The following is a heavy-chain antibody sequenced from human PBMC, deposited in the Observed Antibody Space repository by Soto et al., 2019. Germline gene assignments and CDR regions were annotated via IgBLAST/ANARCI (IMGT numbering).Heavy chain of an antibody. V-gene: IGHV4-30-4*01. CDR3: ARTALTIFGPTSDDYGMGV. J-gene: IGHJ6*02. CDR2: ISYSGST. Sequence: QVQLQESGPGLVKPSETLSLTCTVSGGSISSGEYYWTWIRQPPGKGLEWIGYISYSGSTHYSPSXXSPVIITVDSTXTXLXXSLASVSAEYTSVYCCARTALTIFGPTSDDYGMGVWGLGTTVTVSS. CDR1: GGSISSGEYY. D-gene: IGHD3-3*01.